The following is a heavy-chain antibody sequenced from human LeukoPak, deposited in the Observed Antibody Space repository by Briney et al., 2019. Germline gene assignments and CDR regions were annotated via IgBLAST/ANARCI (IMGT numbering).Heavy chain of an antibody. CDR3: ARVLYCGGHCSSRYYYGMDV. V-gene: IGHV1-2*06. Sequence: GASVTVSCKASGYVFTGHYMYWVRQGPGQGLEWLGRINPYNGDTKYAQNFQGRVTMTRETSITTAYMKLSSLRSDDTAVYYCARVLYCGGHCSSRYYYGMDVWGQGTTVTVSS. J-gene: IGHJ6*01. CDR2: INPYNGDT. D-gene: IGHD2-21*02. CDR1: GYVFTGHY.